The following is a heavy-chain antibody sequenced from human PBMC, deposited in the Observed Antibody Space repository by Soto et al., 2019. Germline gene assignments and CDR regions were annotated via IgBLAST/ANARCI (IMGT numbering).Heavy chain of an antibody. Sequence: QVQLVESGGGVVQPGRSLRLSCAASGFTFSSYGMHWVRQAPGKGLEWVAVISYDGSNKYYADSVKSRFTISRDNSKNTLYLQMNSLRAEDTAVYYCAKDGAPLVIGYSGYWGQGTLVTVSS. CDR3: AKDGAPLVIGYSGY. CDR2: ISYDGSNK. D-gene: IGHD3-9*01. J-gene: IGHJ4*02. V-gene: IGHV3-30*18. CDR1: GFTFSSYG.